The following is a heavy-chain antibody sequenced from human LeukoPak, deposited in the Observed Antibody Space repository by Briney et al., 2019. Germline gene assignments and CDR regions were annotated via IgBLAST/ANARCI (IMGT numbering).Heavy chain of an antibody. CDR2: IKQDGSEK. J-gene: IGHJ6*02. V-gene: IGHV3-7*01. Sequence: GGSLRLSCAASGFTFSSCWMSWVRQAPGKGLEWVANIKQDGSEKYYVDSVKGRFTISRDNAKNSLYLQMNSLRAEDTAVYYCARDYDFWSGSYYYGMDVWGQGTTVTVSS. CDR3: ARDYDFWSGSYYYGMDV. CDR1: GFTFSSCW. D-gene: IGHD3-3*01.